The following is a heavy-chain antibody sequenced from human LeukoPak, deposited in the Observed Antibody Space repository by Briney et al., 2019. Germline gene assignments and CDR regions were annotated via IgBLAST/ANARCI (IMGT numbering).Heavy chain of an antibody. J-gene: IGHJ3*02. CDR3: AKFFRRGYSYGQKGAFDI. D-gene: IGHD5-18*01. Sequence: GGSLRLSCAASGFTFTAYAMSWFRQTPGKGLEWVANIHDDGRVTNYVDSVKGRFTISRDNSRNTLYLQMNSMRAEDTAVYYCAKFFRRGYSYGQKGAFDIWGQGTMVTVSS. CDR1: GFTFTAYA. CDR2: IHDDGRVT. V-gene: IGHV3-7*01.